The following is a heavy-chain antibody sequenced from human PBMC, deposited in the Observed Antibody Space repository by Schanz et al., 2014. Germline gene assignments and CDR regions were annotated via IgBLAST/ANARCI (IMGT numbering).Heavy chain of an antibody. CDR3: ARGRGFYDY. V-gene: IGHV1-69*02. J-gene: IGHJ4*02. CDR2: IIPILGIA. Sequence: QVQLVQSGAEVKKPGSSVKVSCKASGGTFSTYTISWVRQAPGQGLEWMGRIIPILGIANYAQKFQGRVTITADRSTSTAYMELSSLRSGDTAVHYCARGRGFYDYWGQGTLVTVSS. CDR1: GGTFSTYT. D-gene: IGHD3-10*01.